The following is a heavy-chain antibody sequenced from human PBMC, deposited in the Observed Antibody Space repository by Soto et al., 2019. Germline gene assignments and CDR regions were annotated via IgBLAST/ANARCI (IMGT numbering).Heavy chain of an antibody. CDR3: VRDGTKTLRDWFDT. D-gene: IGHD1-1*01. CDR1: GASISGFY. J-gene: IGHJ5*02. V-gene: IGHV4-4*07. Sequence: PSETLSLTCTVSGASISGFYWSWIRKSAGKGLEWIGRIYATGTTDYNPSLKGRVMMSVDTSKKQFSLKLRSVTAADTAVYYCVRDGTKTLRDWFDTWGQGISVTVSS. CDR2: IYATGTT.